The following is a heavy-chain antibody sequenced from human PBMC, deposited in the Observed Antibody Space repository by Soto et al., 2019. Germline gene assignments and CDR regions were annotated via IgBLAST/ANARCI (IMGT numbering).Heavy chain of an antibody. CDR3: ARGAGQSGSTGHY. J-gene: IGHJ4*02. V-gene: IGHV1-69*01. CDR1: GGTFSTYP. CDR2: IIPIFGTA. Sequence: QVQLVQSGAEVKKPGSSVKVSCKASGGTFSTYPISWVRQAPGQGLEWMGGIIPIFGTANYAQKFQGRVTITAAESTRTAYMGLSSLRSEDTAVYYCARGAGQSGSTGHYWGQGDLVTVSS. D-gene: IGHD4-17*01.